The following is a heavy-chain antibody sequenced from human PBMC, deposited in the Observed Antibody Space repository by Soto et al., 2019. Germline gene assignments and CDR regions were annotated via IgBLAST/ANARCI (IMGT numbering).Heavy chain of an antibody. Sequence: XGSLRLSCAAAGFTFSSYSMNWVRQAPGKGLEWVSSISSSSSYIYYADSVKGRFTISRDNAKNSLYLQMNSLRAEDTAVYYCARVKCTNGVCYTDYWGQGPLVTVSS. J-gene: IGHJ4*02. V-gene: IGHV3-21*01. CDR3: ARVKCTNGVCYTDY. D-gene: IGHD2-8*01. CDR1: GFTFSSYS. CDR2: ISSSSSYI.